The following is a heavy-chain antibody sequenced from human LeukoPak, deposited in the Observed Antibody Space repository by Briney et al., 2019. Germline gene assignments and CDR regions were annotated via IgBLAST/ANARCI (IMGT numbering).Heavy chain of an antibody. J-gene: IGHJ4*02. CDR1: GFTFSSYG. V-gene: IGHV3-48*04. CDR3: ARGVYDSTGYYQY. CDR2: ISTSGSTI. Sequence: GGSLRLSCAASGFTFSSYGMNWVRQAPGKGLEWVSYISTSGSTIYYADSVKGRFTISRDNGKSSLYLQMNSLRAEDTAVYYCARGVYDSTGYYQYWGQGTLVTVSS. D-gene: IGHD3-22*01.